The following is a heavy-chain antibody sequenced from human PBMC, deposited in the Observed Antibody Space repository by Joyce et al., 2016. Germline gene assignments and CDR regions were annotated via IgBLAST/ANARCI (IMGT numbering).Heavy chain of an antibody. Sequence: VQLVEAGGALVQPGGSLRLSCAASGFTFSAYEIHGVRQTTGKGLEWVSAIGTAGDPYYAGSVKGRFTISRENAKSSLFLQMNSLRAEDTAVYYCARERGGGMSAFDIWGQGTMVTVSS. CDR2: IGTAGDP. J-gene: IGHJ3*02. D-gene: IGHD3-16*01. V-gene: IGHV3-13*05. CDR3: ARERGGGMSAFDI. CDR1: GFTFSAYE.